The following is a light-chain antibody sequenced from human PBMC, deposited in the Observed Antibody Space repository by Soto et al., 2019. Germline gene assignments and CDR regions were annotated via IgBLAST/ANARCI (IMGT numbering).Light chain of an antibody. CDR1: QSVSSSY. CDR3: QQYRCSPPWT. J-gene: IGKJ1*01. V-gene: IGKV3-20*01. Sequence: EIVLTQSPGTLSLSPGERATLSCRASQSVSSSYLAWYQQKPGQAPRLLIYGASSRATGIPDRFSGSGSGTDFTLTISRLEPEDFAVYYCQQYRCSPPWTFGQGTKVEIK. CDR2: GAS.